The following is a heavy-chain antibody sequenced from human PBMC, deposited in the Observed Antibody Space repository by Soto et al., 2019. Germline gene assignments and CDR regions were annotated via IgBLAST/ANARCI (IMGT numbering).Heavy chain of an antibody. D-gene: IGHD6-25*01. J-gene: IGHJ3*02. CDR2: FDPEDGET. V-gene: IGHV1-24*01. CDR1: GYTLTELS. CDR3: ATSPGIGAGTRGAFDI. Sequence: QVQLVQSGAAVKKPGASVKVSCKVSGYTLTELSMHWVRQAPGKGLEWMGGFDPEDGETIDAQKFQGRVTMTEDTSTDTAYMELSSLRYQDTAVYYCATSPGIGAGTRGAFDIWGQGTMVTVSS.